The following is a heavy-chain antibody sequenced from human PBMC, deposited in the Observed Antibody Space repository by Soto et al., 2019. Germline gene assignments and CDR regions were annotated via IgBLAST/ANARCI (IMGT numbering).Heavy chain of an antibody. Sequence: GGSMRLSCAASGFTFSSYAMSWVRQAPGKGLEWVSAISGSGGSTYYADSVKGRFTISRDNSKNTLYLQMNSLRAEDTAVYYSAKDSEDIVLMVYASVSGAFDIWGQGTMVTVSS. CDR3: AKDSEDIVLMVYASVSGAFDI. CDR2: ISGSGGST. D-gene: IGHD2-8*01. CDR1: GFTFSSYA. V-gene: IGHV3-23*01. J-gene: IGHJ3*02.